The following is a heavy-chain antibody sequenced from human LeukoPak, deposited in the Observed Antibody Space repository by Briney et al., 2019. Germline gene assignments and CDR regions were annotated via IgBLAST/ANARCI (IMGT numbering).Heavy chain of an antibody. CDR3: ARGSRELYYFDY. Sequence: SSETLSLTCSVSGASISSHYWSWIRQPPGKGLEWIGYIYYSGSTKYNPSLKSRVTISVDASKTQFSLKLNSVTAADTAVYYCARGSRELYYFDYWGQGTLVTVSS. V-gene: IGHV4-59*11. CDR2: IYYSGST. CDR1: GASISSHY. J-gene: IGHJ4*02. D-gene: IGHD1-7*01.